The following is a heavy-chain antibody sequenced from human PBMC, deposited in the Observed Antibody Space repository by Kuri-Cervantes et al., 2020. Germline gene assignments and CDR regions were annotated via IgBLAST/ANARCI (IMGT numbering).Heavy chain of an antibody. CDR1: EFTLDSYG. CDR2: ISSGSNAI. J-gene: IGHJ6*02. Sequence: GESLKISCTTSEFTLDSYGMNWVRQAPGQGLEWVSYISSGSNAIYYTESVKGRFSIYKDSAKNSLFLQMNSLRAEDTAVYYCAKAGYCSSTSCYHQHGMDVWGQGTTVTVSS. V-gene: IGHV3-48*01. CDR3: AKAGYCSSTSCYHQHGMDV. D-gene: IGHD2-2*01.